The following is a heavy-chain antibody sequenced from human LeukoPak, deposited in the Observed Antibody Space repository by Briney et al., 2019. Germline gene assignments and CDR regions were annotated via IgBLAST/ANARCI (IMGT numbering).Heavy chain of an antibody. CDR2: ISGSGGST. J-gene: IGHJ4*02. V-gene: IGHV3-23*01. Sequence: PGGSLRLSCAASGFTFSAYAMSWVRQAPGKGLEWVSTISGSGGSTYYADSVKGRFSVSRDNSKSTVYLQMNSLRAEDTVVYYCAKRRYGDYGDFDYRGQGTLVTVSS. CDR1: GFTFSAYA. D-gene: IGHD4-17*01. CDR3: AKRRYGDYGDFDY.